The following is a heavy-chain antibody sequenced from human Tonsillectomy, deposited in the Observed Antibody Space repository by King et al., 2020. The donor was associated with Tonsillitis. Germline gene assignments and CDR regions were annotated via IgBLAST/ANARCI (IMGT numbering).Heavy chain of an antibody. CDR1: GGSISSGSYY. V-gene: IGHV4-61*02. CDR2: IYTSGST. D-gene: IGHD5-12*01. J-gene: IGHJ4*02. CDR3: AREVVRDIVALFDS. Sequence: QLQESGPGLVKPSQTLSLTCTVSGGSISSGSYYWSWFRQPAGKGLEWIGRIYTSGSTNYNPSLKSRVTISVDTSKNQFSLKMRSVTAADTAVYYCAREVVRDIVALFDSWGQGTLVTVSS.